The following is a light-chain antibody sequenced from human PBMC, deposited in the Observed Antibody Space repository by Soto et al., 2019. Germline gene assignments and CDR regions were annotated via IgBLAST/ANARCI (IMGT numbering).Light chain of an antibody. V-gene: IGKV3-15*01. Sequence: EILMTQSPVTLSVSPGERATLSCRASQSVSSNLAWYQQKPGQAPSLLIYGAFPRATGIPARFSGTGSGTEFTLTISCLQSEDFALYYFQQYNDWPLTFGQGTKVEI. CDR2: GAF. CDR1: QSVSSN. J-gene: IGKJ1*01. CDR3: QQYNDWPLT.